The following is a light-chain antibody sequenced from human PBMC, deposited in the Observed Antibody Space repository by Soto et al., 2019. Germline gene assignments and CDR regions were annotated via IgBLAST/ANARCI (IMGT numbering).Light chain of an antibody. CDR3: QQYGSSPWT. Sequence: EIVLTQSPGTLSLSPGERATLSCRASQSVGSNYLAWYQQKPGQAPRLLIYAASSRAPGTPDRFSGSGSGTDFPLPISRLEPEDFAVYCCQQYGSSPWTFGQGTKVEIK. V-gene: IGKV3-20*01. J-gene: IGKJ1*01. CDR1: QSVGSNY. CDR2: AAS.